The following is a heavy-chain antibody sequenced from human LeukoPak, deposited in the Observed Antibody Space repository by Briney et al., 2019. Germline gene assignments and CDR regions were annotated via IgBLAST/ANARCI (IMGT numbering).Heavy chain of an antibody. Sequence: GASVKVSCKASGYTFTSYGISWVRQAPGQGLEWMGWISAYNGNTNYAQKLQGRVTMTTDTSTSTAYMELRSLRSDDTAVYYCAIGVRDIVVVPAAMALFDYWGQGTLVTVSS. CDR3: AIGVRDIVVVPAAMALFDY. J-gene: IGHJ4*02. V-gene: IGHV1-18*04. CDR2: ISAYNGNT. D-gene: IGHD2-2*01. CDR1: GYTFTSYG.